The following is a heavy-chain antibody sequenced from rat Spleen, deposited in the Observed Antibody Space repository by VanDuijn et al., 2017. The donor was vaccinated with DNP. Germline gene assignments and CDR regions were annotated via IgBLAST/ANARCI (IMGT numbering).Heavy chain of an antibody. D-gene: IGHD3-1*01. V-gene: IGHV5-27*01. CDR3: TRVRAPWAYFDY. CDR2: ISISGGST. J-gene: IGHJ2*01. Sequence: EVHLVESGGGLVQPGRSLKLSCAASGFIFSDYYMAWVRQAPTKGLEWVATISISGGSTYYRDSVKGRFTISRDTAESTLYLQVNSLRSEDTATYYCTRVRAPWAYFDYWGQGVMVTVSS. CDR1: GFIFSDYY.